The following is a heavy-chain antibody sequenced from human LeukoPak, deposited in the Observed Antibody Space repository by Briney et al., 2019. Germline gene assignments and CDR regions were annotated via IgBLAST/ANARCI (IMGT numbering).Heavy chain of an antibody. D-gene: IGHD3-9*01. CDR1: GFSFTSNW. Sequence: GESLKISCKGSGFSFTSNWIAWVRQMPGKGLEWMGIIYPGDSDTRYSPSFQGQVTISADKSISTAYLQWSSLKASDTAMYYCARGGVTGYSPYYGMDVWGQGTTVTVSS. J-gene: IGHJ6*02. CDR2: IYPGDSDT. V-gene: IGHV5-51*01. CDR3: ARGGVTGYSPYYGMDV.